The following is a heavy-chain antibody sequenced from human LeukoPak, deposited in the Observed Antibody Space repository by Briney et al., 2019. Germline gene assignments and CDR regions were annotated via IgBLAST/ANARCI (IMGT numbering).Heavy chain of an antibody. CDR3: AKDLWNTAMVTNFDY. CDR2: MNPNSGNT. CDR1: GYTFTSYD. Sequence: ASVKVSCKASGYTFTSYDINWVRQATGQGLEWMGWMNPNSGNTGYAQKFQGRVAMTRNTSISTAYMELSSLRSEDTAVYYCAKDLWNTAMVTNFDYWGQGTLVTVSS. D-gene: IGHD5-18*01. J-gene: IGHJ4*02. V-gene: IGHV1-8*01.